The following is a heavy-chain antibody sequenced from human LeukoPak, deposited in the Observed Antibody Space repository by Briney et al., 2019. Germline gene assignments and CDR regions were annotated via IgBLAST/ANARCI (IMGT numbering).Heavy chain of an antibody. Sequence: GASVKVSCKASGYTFTGYYMHWVRQAPGQGLEWMGRINPNSGGTNYAQKFQGRVTMTRDTSISTAYMELSRLRSDDTAVYYCATPPCYYEEGYYFDYWGQGTLVTVSS. D-gene: IGHD3-22*01. CDR2: INPNSGGT. CDR3: ATPPCYYEEGYYFDY. J-gene: IGHJ4*02. V-gene: IGHV1-2*06. CDR1: GYTFTGYY.